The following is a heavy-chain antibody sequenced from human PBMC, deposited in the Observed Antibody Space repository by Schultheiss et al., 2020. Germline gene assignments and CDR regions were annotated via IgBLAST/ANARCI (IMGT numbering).Heavy chain of an antibody. D-gene: IGHD5-12*01. CDR3: ARRYSGYDDYFDY. CDR2: INHSGST. Sequence: SETLSLTCAVYGGSFSGYYWSWIRQPPGKGLEWIGEINHSGSTNYNPSLKSRVTISVDKSKNQFSLKLSSVTAADTAVYYCARRYSGYDDYFDYWGQGTLVTVSS. V-gene: IGHV4-34*01. CDR1: GGSFSGYY. J-gene: IGHJ4*02.